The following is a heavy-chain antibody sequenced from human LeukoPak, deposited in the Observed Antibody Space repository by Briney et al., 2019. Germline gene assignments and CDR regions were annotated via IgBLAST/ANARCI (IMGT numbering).Heavy chain of an antibody. Sequence: SETLSLTCTVSGGSISSSRYYWGWIRQPPGKGLEGIGSIYRGGTTHYNPSLKIRVTLSVDPSKNQFPLKLNSVTAADTAVYYCARHGPYCSSTSCYFIVWGQGTLVTVSS. J-gene: IGHJ4*02. CDR2: IYRGGTT. V-gene: IGHV4-39*01. CDR3: ARHGPYCSSTSCYFIV. D-gene: IGHD2-2*01. CDR1: GGSISSSRYY.